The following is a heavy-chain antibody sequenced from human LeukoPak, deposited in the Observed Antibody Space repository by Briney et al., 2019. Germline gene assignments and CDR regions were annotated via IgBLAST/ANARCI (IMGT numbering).Heavy chain of an antibody. Sequence: TGGSLRLSCGGSGLMFNSYTLRWVRQAPGKGLGWVSSIRGINPHEKYSDSVKGRFTISRDNAKKSLYLQMNSLRAEDTAIYYCVRQRSGIYAFDYWGQGTLVTVSS. CDR1: GLMFNSYT. CDR2: IRGINPHE. CDR3: VRQRSGIYAFDY. D-gene: IGHD2-15*01. V-gene: IGHV3-21*01. J-gene: IGHJ4*02.